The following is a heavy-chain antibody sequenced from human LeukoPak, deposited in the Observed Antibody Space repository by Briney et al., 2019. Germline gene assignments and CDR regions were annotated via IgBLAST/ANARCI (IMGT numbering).Heavy chain of an antibody. V-gene: IGHV3-7*01. D-gene: IGHD6-6*01. CDR3: ARADSSIAARLSRSSIFNYYYYMDV. Sequence: GGSLRLSCAASGFTFSRYWMSWVRQAPGKGLEWVANIKQDGSEKYYVDSVKGRFTISRDNAKNSLYLQMNSLRAEDTAVYYCARADSSIAARLSRSSIFNYYYYMDVWGKGTTVTVSS. CDR2: IKQDGSEK. J-gene: IGHJ6*03. CDR1: GFTFSRYW.